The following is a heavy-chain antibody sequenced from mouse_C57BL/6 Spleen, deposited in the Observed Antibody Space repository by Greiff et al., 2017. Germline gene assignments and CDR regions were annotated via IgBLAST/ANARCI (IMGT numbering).Heavy chain of an antibody. CDR1: GYTFTSYW. CDR2: INPSNGGT. V-gene: IGHV1-53*01. CDR3: ARGTGGSWGYYFDD. D-gene: IGHD4-1*01. J-gene: IGHJ2*01. Sequence: VQLQQPGTELVKPGASVKLSCKASGYTFTSYWMHWVKQRPGQGLEWIGKINPSNGGTNYTEKFKSKATLTVDKSSSTAYMQLSSLTAEDSAGYYCARGTGGSWGYYFDDWGKGTTLTVSS.